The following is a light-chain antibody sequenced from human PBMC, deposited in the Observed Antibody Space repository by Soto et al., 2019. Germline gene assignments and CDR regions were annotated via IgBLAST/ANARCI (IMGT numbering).Light chain of an antibody. CDR3: QQYNSPYMYT. Sequence: DIQMTQSPSTLSAYVGDRVTITCRASQRISSWLAWYQQKPAKAPKLLIYDASSLESGVPSRFSGSGAGTDFTLTNSSLQPDDFATYYCQQYNSPYMYTVGQGTKLEIK. CDR1: QRISSW. J-gene: IGKJ2*01. CDR2: DAS. V-gene: IGKV1-5*01.